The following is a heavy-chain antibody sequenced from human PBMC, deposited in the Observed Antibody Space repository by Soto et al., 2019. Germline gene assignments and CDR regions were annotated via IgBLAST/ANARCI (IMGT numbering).Heavy chain of an antibody. D-gene: IGHD2-2*01. CDR3: ARGYCSSTSCYSSPFDY. CDR2: IYYSGST. V-gene: IGHV4-59*01. CDR1: GGSISSYY. J-gene: IGHJ4*02. Sequence: QVQLQESGPGLVKPSETLSLTCTVSGGSISSYYWSWIRQPPGKGLEWIGYIYYSGSTNYNPSLKSRVTISVDTSKKQFSLKLSSVTSADTAVYYCARGYCSSTSCYSSPFDYWGQGTLVTVSS.